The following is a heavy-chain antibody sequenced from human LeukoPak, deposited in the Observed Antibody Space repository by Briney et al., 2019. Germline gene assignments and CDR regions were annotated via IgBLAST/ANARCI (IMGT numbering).Heavy chain of an antibody. CDR2: IYTNWTT. Sequence: SETLSLTCAVSGGSISGYYWSWIRQPAGKGLEWIGRIYTNWTTYYSPSLKSRVTMSVDTSKNQFSLKLSSVTAADTAVCYCAREQWLAFDYWGQGTLVTVSS. D-gene: IGHD6-19*01. V-gene: IGHV4-4*07. J-gene: IGHJ4*02. CDR1: GGSISGYY. CDR3: AREQWLAFDY.